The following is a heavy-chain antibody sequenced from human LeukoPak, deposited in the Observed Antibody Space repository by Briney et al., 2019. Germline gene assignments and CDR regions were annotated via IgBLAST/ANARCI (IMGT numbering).Heavy chain of an antibody. CDR2: INSDGSST. J-gene: IGHJ4*02. CDR3: ARGPAYYFDTSGYHSGY. CDR1: GFTFTTYW. D-gene: IGHD3-22*01. V-gene: IGHV3-74*01. Sequence: GGSLRLSCAASGFTFTTYWMHWVCQAPGKGLVWVSRINSDGSSTNYADSVKGRFTISRDNAKNTLYLQMNSLRADDTAVYYCARGPAYYFDTSGYHSGYWGQGTLVTVSS.